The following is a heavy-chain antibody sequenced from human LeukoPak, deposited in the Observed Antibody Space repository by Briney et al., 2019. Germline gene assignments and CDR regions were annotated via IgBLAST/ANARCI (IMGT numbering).Heavy chain of an antibody. D-gene: IGHD2-2*02. CDR2: INPNSGGT. Sequence: GASVKVSCKASGYTFTSYDINWVRQATGQGLEWMGWINPNSGGTNYAQKFQGRVTMTRDTSISTAYMELSRLRSDDTAVYYCARERVVPAAILRYMDVWGKGTTVTVSS. V-gene: IGHV1-2*02. CDR3: ARERVVPAAILRYMDV. CDR1: GYTFTSYD. J-gene: IGHJ6*03.